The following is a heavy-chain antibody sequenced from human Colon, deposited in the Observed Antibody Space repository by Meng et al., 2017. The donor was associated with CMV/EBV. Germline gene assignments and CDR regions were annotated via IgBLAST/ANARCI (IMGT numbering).Heavy chain of an antibody. CDR2: ISAYNGET. CDR1: GYTFTSYG. V-gene: IGHV1-18*01. Sequence: ASVKVSCKASGYTFTSYGIAWVRQAPGQGLEWMGWISAYNGETKYEEKLQDRVTMTTDTSTSTAFLELRSLRSDDTAVYYCAKDRDLFGSGWYGDIAWGQGTLVTVSS. D-gene: IGHD6-19*01. CDR3: AKDRDLFGSGWYGDIA. J-gene: IGHJ5*02.